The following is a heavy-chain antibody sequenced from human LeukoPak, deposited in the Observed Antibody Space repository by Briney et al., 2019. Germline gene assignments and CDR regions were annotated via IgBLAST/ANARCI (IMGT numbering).Heavy chain of an antibody. V-gene: IGHV3-21*01. CDR1: GFTFSSYS. CDR3: ARAPWRGMGRLSFDAFDI. D-gene: IGHD3-10*01. CDR2: ISSSSSYI. J-gene: IGHJ3*02. Sequence: GGSLRLSCAASGFTFSSYSMNWVRQAPGKGLEWVSSISSSSSYIYYADSVKGRFTISRDNAKNSLYLQMNSLRAEDTAVYYCARAPWRGMGRLSFDAFDIWGQGTMVTVPS.